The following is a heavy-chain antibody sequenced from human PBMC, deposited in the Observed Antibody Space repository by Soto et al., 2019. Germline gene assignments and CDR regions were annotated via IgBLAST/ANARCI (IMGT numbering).Heavy chain of an antibody. Sequence: HVQLVQSGAEVKKPGSSVKVSCKVSGGTFSSHSINWVRQAPGQEPEWMGGIIPIFGTENYAQKFHGRVTITADEYTSTAYMELSSLTSEDTALYYCSTSVYCNTTRGYYYYGLDVWGQGTTVIVSS. D-gene: IGHD2-2*01. J-gene: IGHJ6*02. CDR3: STSVYCNTTRGYYYYGLDV. CDR1: GGTFSSHS. V-gene: IGHV1-69*01. CDR2: IIPIFGTE.